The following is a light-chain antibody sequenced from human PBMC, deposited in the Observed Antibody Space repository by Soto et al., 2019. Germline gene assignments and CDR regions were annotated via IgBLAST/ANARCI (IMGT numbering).Light chain of an antibody. V-gene: IGLV2-8*01. Sequence: QSVLTQPPSASWSPGQSVTISCTGTSSDVGGYNFVSWYQQHPGKGPKLMIYEVSKRPSGVPDRFSASKSGNTASLTVSGLQAEDEADYYCSSYAGSDNYVFGTGTKVTVL. CDR3: SSYAGSDNYV. CDR1: SSDVGGYNF. J-gene: IGLJ1*01. CDR2: EVS.